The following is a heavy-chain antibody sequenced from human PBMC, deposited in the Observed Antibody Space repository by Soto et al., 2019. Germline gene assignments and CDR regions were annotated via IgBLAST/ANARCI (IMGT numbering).Heavy chain of an antibody. Sequence: QVQLQESGPGLVKPSQTLSLTCTVSGGSISSGDYYWSWIRQPPGKGLEWIGCIYYSGSTYYNPSLKSRVTISVDTSKNQFSLKLSSVTAADTAVYYCARLPIAAAGEGWFDPWGQGTLVTVSS. CDR2: IYYSGST. J-gene: IGHJ5*02. CDR3: ARLPIAAAGEGWFDP. V-gene: IGHV4-30-4*01. CDR1: GGSISSGDYY. D-gene: IGHD6-13*01.